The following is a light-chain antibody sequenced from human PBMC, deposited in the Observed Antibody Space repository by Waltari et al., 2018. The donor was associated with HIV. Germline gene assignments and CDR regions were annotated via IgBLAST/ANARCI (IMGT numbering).Light chain of an antibody. CDR3: QQRVNWPLT. CDR1: QSVYSY. CDR2: DAS. Sequence: EIVLTQSPATLSLSPGGSATLSCRASQSVYSYLAWYQHKPGQAPRLLIYDASNRATGIPARFSGSGSGTDFTLTISRLEPEDFAIYYCQQRVNWPLTFGPGTKVDIK. V-gene: IGKV3-11*01. J-gene: IGKJ3*01.